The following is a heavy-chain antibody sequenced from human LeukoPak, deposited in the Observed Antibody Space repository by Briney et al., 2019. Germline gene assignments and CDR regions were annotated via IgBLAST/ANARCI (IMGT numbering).Heavy chain of an antibody. J-gene: IGHJ3*02. CDR2: IDTSGSYI. V-gene: IGHV3-21*01. D-gene: IGHD3-10*01. Sequence: PGGSLRLSCGASGFTFNDAWMSWVRQAPGKGLEWVSFIDTSGSYIYYGDSLKGRVTISRDNAKNSLYLQMNGLRAEDTAVYYCARGRSITLLRGVAMSDGFDIWGQGAMVTVSS. CDR3: ARGRSITLLRGVAMSDGFDI. CDR1: GFTFNDAW.